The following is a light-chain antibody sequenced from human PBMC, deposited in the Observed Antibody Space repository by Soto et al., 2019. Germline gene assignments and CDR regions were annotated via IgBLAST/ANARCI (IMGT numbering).Light chain of an antibody. V-gene: IGLV1-40*01. J-gene: IGLJ2*01. CDR1: SSNIGAGYD. CDR3: QSYDSSLNTVI. CDR2: SNS. Sequence: QSVLTQSPSVSGAPGKRVTISCTGSSSNIGAGYDVHWYQQLPGTAPKLVIYSNSNRPSGVPDRFSGSKSGTSASLAITGLQTDDEADYYCQSYDSSLNTVIFGGGTKLTVL.